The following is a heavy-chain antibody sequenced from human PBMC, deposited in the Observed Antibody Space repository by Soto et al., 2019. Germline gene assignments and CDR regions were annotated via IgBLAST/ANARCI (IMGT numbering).Heavy chain of an antibody. Sequence: QVQLQQWGAGLLKPSETLSLTCAVYGGSFSGYSWTWIRQPPGTGLEWIGEINHSGSTNYNPSLKSRITMSVDPSKNQFSLQLASVTAADSAVYYCARDKINCLFDYWGQGTLVTVSS. V-gene: IGHV4-34*01. CDR2: INHSGST. CDR3: ARDKINCLFDY. CDR1: GGSFSGYS. D-gene: IGHD2-21*01. J-gene: IGHJ4*02.